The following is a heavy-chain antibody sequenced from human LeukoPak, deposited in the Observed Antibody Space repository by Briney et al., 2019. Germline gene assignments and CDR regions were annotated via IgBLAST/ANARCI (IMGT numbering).Heavy chain of an antibody. D-gene: IGHD6-13*01. J-gene: IGHJ4*02. V-gene: IGHV4-34*01. CDR3: AEIAAAGTLFDY. CDR2: INHSGST. CDR1: GGSFSAYH. Sequence: NPSETLSLTCTVYGGSFSAYHWSWIRQPPGKGLEWIGEINHSGSTNYNPSLASRVTISVDTSKNQFSLKLSSVTAADTAVYYCAEIAAAGTLFDYWGRGTLVTVSS.